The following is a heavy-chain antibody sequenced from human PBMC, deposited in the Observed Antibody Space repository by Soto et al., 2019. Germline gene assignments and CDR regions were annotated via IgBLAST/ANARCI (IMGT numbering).Heavy chain of an antibody. CDR2: ISYEGSNT. Sequence: GGSLRLSCVASGFTFDTYGIHWVRQAPGRGLQWVALISYEGSNTYYADSVRGRFTISRDNSKNTLYLQINALRPEDTGVYYCARVTPGNNLYYFSGLDVWGQGTSVTVSS. D-gene: IGHD1-1*01. J-gene: IGHJ6*02. CDR1: GFTFDTYG. V-gene: IGHV3-30-3*01. CDR3: ARVTPGNNLYYFSGLDV.